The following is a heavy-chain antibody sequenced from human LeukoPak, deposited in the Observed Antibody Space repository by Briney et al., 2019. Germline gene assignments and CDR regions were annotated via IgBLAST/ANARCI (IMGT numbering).Heavy chain of an antibody. D-gene: IGHD2-15*01. CDR3: ARDRGIWMDV. Sequence: PGGALRLSCAASGFTFSSYSMNWVRPAPGKGLEWVSSISSSSSYIYYADSVKGRFTISRDNAKNSLYLQMNSLRAEDTAVYYCARDRGIWMDVWGKGTTVTVSS. V-gene: IGHV3-21*01. CDR2: ISSSSSYI. J-gene: IGHJ6*04. CDR1: GFTFSSYS.